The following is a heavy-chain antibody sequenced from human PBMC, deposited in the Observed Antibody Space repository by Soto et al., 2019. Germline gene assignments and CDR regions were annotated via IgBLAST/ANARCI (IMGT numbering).Heavy chain of an antibody. CDR2: ITPYNRNT. Sequence: ASVKVSCKTSGYTFTSHRITWVRQAPGQGLEWMGWITPYNRNTNYAQKFQGRVTMTTDTSAHTAYMELRSLRSDDTAMYYCATDAGIPSNGMDVWGQGTAVTVSS. CDR3: ATDAGIPSNGMDV. CDR1: GYTFTSHR. J-gene: IGHJ6*02. D-gene: IGHD6-13*01. V-gene: IGHV1-18*01.